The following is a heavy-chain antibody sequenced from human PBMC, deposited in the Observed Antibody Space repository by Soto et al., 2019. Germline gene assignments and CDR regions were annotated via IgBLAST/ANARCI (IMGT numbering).Heavy chain of an antibody. V-gene: IGHV2-70*11. CDR1: GFSLSTSGMC. CDR3: ARIRTNYGSTNFDY. CDR2: IDWDDDK. J-gene: IGHJ4*02. Sequence: SGPTLVNPTQTLTLTCTFSGFSLSTSGMCVSWIRQPPGKALEWLARIDWDDDKYYSTSLKTRLTIPKDTSKNQVVLTMTNMDPVDTATYYCARIRTNYGSTNFDYWGQGTLVTVS. D-gene: IGHD3-10*01.